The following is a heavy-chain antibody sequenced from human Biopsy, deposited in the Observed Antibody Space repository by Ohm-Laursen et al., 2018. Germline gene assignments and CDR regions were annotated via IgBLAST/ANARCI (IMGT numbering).Heavy chain of an antibody. J-gene: IGHJ4*02. CDR3: ARRGSGGRSFDY. Sequence: SDTLSLTCNVSGGDINNYYWSWIRQPAGKGLEWIGRIYPGGSTNYNPSLKSRVTISVDTSKNQISLKLGSVTVADTAVFYCARRGSGGRSFDYWGQGSLVTVSS. D-gene: IGHD2-15*01. CDR1: GGDINNYY. V-gene: IGHV4-4*07. CDR2: IYPGGST.